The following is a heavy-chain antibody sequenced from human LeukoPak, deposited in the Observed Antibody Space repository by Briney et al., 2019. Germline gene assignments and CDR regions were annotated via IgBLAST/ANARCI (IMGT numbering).Heavy chain of an antibody. D-gene: IGHD3-16*01. CDR1: GFTFSSYE. Sequence: GGSLRLSCAASGFTFSSYEMNWVRQAPGKGLEWVSYISSSGSTIYYADSVKGRFTISRDNAKSSLYLQMNSLRAEDTAVYYCASLGVSSLINWFDPWGQGTLVTVSS. V-gene: IGHV3-48*03. CDR2: ISSSGSTI. J-gene: IGHJ5*02. CDR3: ASLGVSSLINWFDP.